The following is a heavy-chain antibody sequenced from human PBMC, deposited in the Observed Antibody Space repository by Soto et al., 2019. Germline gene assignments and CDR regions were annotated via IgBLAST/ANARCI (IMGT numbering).Heavy chain of an antibody. Sequence: QVQLVESGGGVVQPGRSLRLSCAASGFTFSSYAMHWVRQAPGKGLEWVAVISYDGSNKYYADSVKGRFTISRDNSKNTLYLQMSSMRAEDTAVYYCASDPAYYYDSSGYTTYYYYGMDVWGQGTTVTVSS. CDR1: GFTFSSYA. V-gene: IGHV3-30-3*01. CDR3: ASDPAYYYDSSGYTTYYYYGMDV. D-gene: IGHD3-22*01. J-gene: IGHJ6*02. CDR2: ISYDGSNK.